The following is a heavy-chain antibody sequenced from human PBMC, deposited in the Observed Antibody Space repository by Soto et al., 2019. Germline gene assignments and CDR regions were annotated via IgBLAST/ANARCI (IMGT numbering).Heavy chain of an antibody. V-gene: IGHV3-73*01. D-gene: IGHD1-20*01. CDR1: GFTFSGSA. CDR3: TRSRDKLTGTKHDAFDI. Sequence: QSGGSLRLSCAASGFTFSGSAMHWVRQASGKGLEWVGRIRSKANSYATAYAASVKGRFTISRDDSKNTVYLQMNSLKTEDTAVYYCTRSRDKLTGTKHDAFDIWGQGTMVTVSS. CDR2: IRSKANSYAT. J-gene: IGHJ3*02.